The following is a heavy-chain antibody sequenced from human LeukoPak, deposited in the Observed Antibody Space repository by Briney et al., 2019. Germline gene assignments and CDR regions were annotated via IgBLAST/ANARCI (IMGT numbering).Heavy chain of an antibody. V-gene: IGHV1-18*01. Sequence: ASVKVSCKTSGYTFTRYGVSWVRQAPGQGLEWMGWISPHNGNRDYAQKFKDRVTMTTDTSTNTVYLELRGLRPDDTAMYYCARTGYGSGSDDSDFWGQGTLVTVSS. CDR3: ARTGYGSGSDDSDF. J-gene: IGHJ4*02. CDR2: ISPHNGNR. CDR1: GYTFTRYG. D-gene: IGHD3-10*01.